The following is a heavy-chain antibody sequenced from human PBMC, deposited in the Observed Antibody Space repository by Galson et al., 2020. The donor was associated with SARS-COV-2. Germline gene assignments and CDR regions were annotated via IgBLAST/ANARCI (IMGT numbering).Heavy chain of an antibody. CDR1: GFTFSDYF. D-gene: IGHD6-13*01. CDR3: ARVRTYSTNSLDS. CDR2: IGSGAITL. J-gene: IGHJ4*02. Sequence: GGSLRLSCAASGFTFSDYFMSWIRQAPGKGLEWVSYIGSGAITLYHADSVRGRFTISRNNAKNSLFLQMNSLRAEDTAVYYCARVRTYSTNSLDSWRQGPLVTVSS. V-gene: IGHV3-11*01.